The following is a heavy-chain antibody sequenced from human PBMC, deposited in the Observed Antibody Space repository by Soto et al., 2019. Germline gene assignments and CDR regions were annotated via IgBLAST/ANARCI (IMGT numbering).Heavy chain of an antibody. D-gene: IGHD3-22*01. CDR2: IDPSDSYT. V-gene: IGHV5-10-1*01. J-gene: IGHJ3*02. Sequence: LKISCKGSGYSFTSYWISWVRQMPGKGLEWMGRIDPSDSYTNYSPSFQGHVTISADKSISTAYLQWSSLKASDTAMYYCARSLPIPYYYDSSGSRAFDIWGQGTMVT. CDR3: ARSLPIPYYYDSSGSRAFDI. CDR1: GYSFTSYW.